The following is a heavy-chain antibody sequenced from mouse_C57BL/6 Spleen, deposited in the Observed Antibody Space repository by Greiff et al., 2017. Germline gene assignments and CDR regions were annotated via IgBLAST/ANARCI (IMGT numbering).Heavy chain of an antibody. CDR3: ASAYFDY. CDR2: ISSGSSTI. CDR1: GYTFSDYG. V-gene: IGHV5-17*01. J-gene: IGHJ2*01. Sequence: EVHLVESGGGLVKPGGSLKLSCAASGYTFSDYGMHWVRQEPEKGLEWVAYISSGSSTINYADTVKGRFTISRDNAKNTLFLQMTSLSAEDSAMYYWASAYFDYWGQGTTLTVSS.